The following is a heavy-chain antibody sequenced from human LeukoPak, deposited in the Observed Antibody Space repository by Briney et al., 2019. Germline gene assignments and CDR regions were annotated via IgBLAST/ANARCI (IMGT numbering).Heavy chain of an antibody. CDR1: GLPIADFA. V-gene: IGHV3-43*02. CDR2: ISGDGVST. J-gene: IGHJ4*02. Sequence: GGSLRLSCVASGLPIADFAMHWVRQAPGKGLEWVSLISGDGVSTFYTDSVRGRFSISRDNTKNSLYLEMNSLRAEDTAMYYCAKESGKFDYWGQGTLVAVSS. CDR3: AKESGKFDY.